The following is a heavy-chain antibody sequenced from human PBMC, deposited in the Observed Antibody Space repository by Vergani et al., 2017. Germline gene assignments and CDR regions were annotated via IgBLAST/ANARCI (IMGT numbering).Heavy chain of an antibody. CDR1: GFTFDDYA. CDR3: AKERGDFWSGTRGYYYGMDV. J-gene: IGHJ6*02. Sequence: EVQLVESGGGLVKPGGSLRLSCAASGFTFDDYAMHWVRQAPGKGLEWVSGISWNSGSIGYADSVKGRFTISRDNAKNSLYLQMNSLRAEDTALYYCAKERGDFWSGTRGYYYGMDVWGQGTTVTVSS. V-gene: IGHV3-9*01. D-gene: IGHD3-3*01. CDR2: ISWNSGSI.